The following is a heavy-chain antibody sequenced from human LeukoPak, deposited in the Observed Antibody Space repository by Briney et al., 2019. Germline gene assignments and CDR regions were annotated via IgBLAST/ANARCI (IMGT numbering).Heavy chain of an antibody. Sequence: SETLSLTCTVSGGSISSYYWSWIRQSPVKGLEWTGYIFPSGSAFYNPSLESRLTISLDTSENQFSMRLTSVTAADTAVYYCARRNHYFYYMDVWGKGTTVTVSS. CDR2: IFPSGSA. J-gene: IGHJ6*03. CDR3: ARRNHYFYYMDV. CDR1: GGSISSYY. V-gene: IGHV4-4*09.